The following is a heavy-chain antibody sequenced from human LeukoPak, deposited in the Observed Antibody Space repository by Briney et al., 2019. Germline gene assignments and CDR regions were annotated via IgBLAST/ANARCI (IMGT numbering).Heavy chain of an antibody. V-gene: IGHV3-11*04. J-gene: IGHJ4*02. D-gene: IGHD5-18*01. CDR1: GFGFDEYY. Sequence: GGSLRLSCAASGFGFDEYYISWIRQVPGKGLEWISFISSSGAITYYADSVKGRFTISRDNAKNSLYLQMNSLRAEDTAVYYCARDTEGYPPDFDYWGQGTLVTVSS. CDR3: ARDTEGYPPDFDY. CDR2: ISSSGAIT.